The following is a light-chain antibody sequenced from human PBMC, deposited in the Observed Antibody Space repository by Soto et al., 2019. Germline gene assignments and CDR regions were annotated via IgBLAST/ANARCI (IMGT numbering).Light chain of an antibody. CDR3: SSYTSDSSYV. Sequence: SSLAQPASVSGSPGQSITISCTGTISDVGLYDYVSWYQQHPGKAPQLMIYAVSNRPSGVSNRFSASKSGNTASLFISGLQAEDEADYYCSSYTSDSSYVFGSGTKVTVL. CDR2: AVS. J-gene: IGLJ1*01. V-gene: IGLV2-14*01. CDR1: ISDVGLYDY.